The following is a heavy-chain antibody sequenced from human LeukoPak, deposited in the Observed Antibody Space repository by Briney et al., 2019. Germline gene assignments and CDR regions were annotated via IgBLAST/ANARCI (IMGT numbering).Heavy chain of an antibody. V-gene: IGHV3-11*01. CDR2: ISRSGSTI. CDR3: ARGKYSFDY. Sequence: PGGSLRLSCAASGFTFSDSYMSWVRQAPGKGLEYISYISRSGSTIYYADSVKGRFTLSRDNAKNSLSLEMNSLRAEDTALYYCARGKYSFDYWGQGTLVTVSS. CDR1: GFTFSDSY. J-gene: IGHJ4*02.